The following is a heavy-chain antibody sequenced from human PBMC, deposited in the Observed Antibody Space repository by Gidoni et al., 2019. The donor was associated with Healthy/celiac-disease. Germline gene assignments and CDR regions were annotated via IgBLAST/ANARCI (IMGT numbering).Heavy chain of an antibody. D-gene: IGHD2-2*02. V-gene: IGHV3-21*01. CDR3: ARDPVVPAAIHWYFDL. CDR2: MSSSSSYI. J-gene: IGHJ2*01. CDR1: GFTFSSYS. Sequence: EVQLVESGGGLVKPGGSLRLSCAASGFTFSSYSMNWVRQAPGKGLEWVSSMSSSSSYIYYADSVKGRFTISRDNAKNSLYLQMNSLRAEDTAVYYCARDPVVPAAIHWYFDLWGRGTLVTVSS.